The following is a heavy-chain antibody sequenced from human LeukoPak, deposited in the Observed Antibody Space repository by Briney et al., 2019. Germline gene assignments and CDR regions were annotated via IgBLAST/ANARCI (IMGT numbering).Heavy chain of an antibody. CDR1: GGSFSGYY. CDR3: ARKEYSYGPDYYYYYMDV. V-gene: IGHV4-34*01. D-gene: IGHD5-18*01. J-gene: IGHJ6*03. CDR2: INHSGST. Sequence: PSETLSLTCAIYGGSFSGYYWSWIRQPPGKGLEWIGEINHSGSTNYNPSLKSRVTISVDTSKNQFSLKLSSVTAAGTAVYYCARKEYSYGPDYYYYYMDVWGKGTTVTVSS.